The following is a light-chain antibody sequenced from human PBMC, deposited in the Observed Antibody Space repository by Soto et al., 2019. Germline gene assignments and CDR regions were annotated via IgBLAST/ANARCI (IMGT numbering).Light chain of an antibody. V-gene: IGKV3-11*01. CDR2: DAS. Sequence: EIVLTQSPATLSLSPGEGATLSCRASQSVSSYLAWYQQKPGQAPRLLIYDASNRATGIPARFSGSGSGTDFTLTISRLEPEDFAVYYCQHYGSSTAFGQGTKV. CDR3: QHYGSSTA. J-gene: IGKJ1*01. CDR1: QSVSSY.